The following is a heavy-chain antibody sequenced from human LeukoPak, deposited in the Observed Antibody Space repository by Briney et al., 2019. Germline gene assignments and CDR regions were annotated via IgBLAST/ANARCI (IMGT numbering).Heavy chain of an antibody. CDR2: ISSSCSTI. D-gene: IGHD6-13*01. CDR1: GFTFSDYC. Sequence: GGSLRLSCAASGFTFSDYCLRWIRQPPAKGLEWVSYISSSCSTIYYADSVKGRFTISRDNAKNSLYLQMNSLRAEDTAVYYCARETSLASSSWYNWFDPWGQGTLVTVSS. CDR3: ARETSLASSSWYNWFDP. J-gene: IGHJ5*02. V-gene: IGHV3-11*01.